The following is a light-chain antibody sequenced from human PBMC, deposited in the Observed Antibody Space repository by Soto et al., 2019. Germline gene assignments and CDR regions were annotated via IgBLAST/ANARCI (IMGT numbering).Light chain of an antibody. CDR1: SSDIGGYIF. CDR2: DIN. J-gene: IGLJ1*01. V-gene: IGLV2-14*01. Sequence: QSALTQPASVSGSPGQSITVSCTGTSSDIGGYIFVSWYQQHPGKAPKLMINDINNRPSGVSKRFSGSKSGNTASLTISGLQAEDEADYYCVSYTARSSYVFGTGTKLTVL. CDR3: VSYTARSSYV.